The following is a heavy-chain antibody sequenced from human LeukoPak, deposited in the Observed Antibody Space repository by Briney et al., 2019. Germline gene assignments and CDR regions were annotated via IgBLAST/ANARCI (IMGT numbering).Heavy chain of an antibody. CDR2: VSPDGNLA. CDR3: ARDLSFSPDH. Sequence: GGSLRLSCAGSGFTLSSSWMHWVRQAPGKGPVWVAHVSPDGNLANYADSVKGRFIISRDNAKNTLFLQMNSLRAEDTAVYYCARDLSFSPDHWGQGTPVTVSS. CDR1: GFTLSSSW. J-gene: IGHJ4*02. V-gene: IGHV3-74*01.